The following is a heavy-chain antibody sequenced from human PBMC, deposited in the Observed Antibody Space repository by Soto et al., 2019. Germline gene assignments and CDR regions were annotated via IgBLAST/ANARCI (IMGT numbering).Heavy chain of an antibody. CDR2: IYHSRST. Sequence: QLQLQESGSGLVKPSQTLSLTCAVSGGSISSGDYSWSWIRQPPGKGLECIGYIYHSRSTYYNPSLNTRGTIPVDRSKNQFSLQLCSVTAADTAVFYCARTPDYWGQRTLATVSS. J-gene: IGHJ4*02. D-gene: IGHD2-15*01. CDR3: ARTPDY. CDR1: GGSISSGDYS. V-gene: IGHV4-30-2*01.